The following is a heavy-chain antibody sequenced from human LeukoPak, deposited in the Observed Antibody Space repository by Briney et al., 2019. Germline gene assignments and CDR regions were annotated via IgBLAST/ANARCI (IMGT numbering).Heavy chain of an antibody. Sequence: NPSETLSLTCAVYGGSFSGYYWSWIRQPPGKGLEWIGEINHSGSTNYNPSLKSRVTISVDTSKNQFSLKLSSVIAADTAVYYCARGLGVTIFEQIDYWGQGTLVTVSS. CDR1: GGSFSGYY. CDR2: INHSGST. D-gene: IGHD3-9*01. CDR3: ARGLGVTIFEQIDY. V-gene: IGHV4-34*01. J-gene: IGHJ4*02.